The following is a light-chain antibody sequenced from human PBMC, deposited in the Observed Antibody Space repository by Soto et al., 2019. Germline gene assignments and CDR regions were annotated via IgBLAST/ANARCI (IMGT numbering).Light chain of an antibody. Sequence: EIVLTQSPGTLSLSPGERATLSCRASQSVSSSYLAWYQQKPGQAPRLLIYGASSRATGIPDRFSGSGSGTYFALTSSRLESEDFAVYYCQHLRTFGQGTKLEIK. CDR3: QHLRT. CDR2: GAS. V-gene: IGKV3-20*01. CDR1: QSVSSSY. J-gene: IGKJ2*01.